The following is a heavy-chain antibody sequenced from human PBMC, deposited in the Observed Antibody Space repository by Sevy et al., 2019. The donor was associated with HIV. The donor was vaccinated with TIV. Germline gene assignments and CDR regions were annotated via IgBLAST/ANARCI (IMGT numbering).Heavy chain of an antibody. V-gene: IGHV3-7*01. Sequence: GGSLRLSCAASGFTFRTYWMSWVRQAPGKGLEWVANIKQDGSEKYYVDSVKGRFTISRDNAKKSLFLQMNSLRAEDTAVYYCARGVTMAPYNWFDPWGQGTLVTVSS. CDR3: ARGVTMAPYNWFDP. J-gene: IGHJ5*02. CDR2: IKQDGSEK. D-gene: IGHD3-10*01. CDR1: GFTFRTYW.